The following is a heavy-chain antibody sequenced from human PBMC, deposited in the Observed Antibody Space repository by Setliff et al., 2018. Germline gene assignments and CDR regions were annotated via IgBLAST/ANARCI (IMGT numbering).Heavy chain of an antibody. CDR1: GGSFSSFY. CDR2: IYSRGST. V-gene: IGHV4-34*11. CDR3: AGVYGENDLPDI. D-gene: IGHD4-17*01. Sequence: SETLSLTCAVFGGSFSSFYWSWIRQPPGKGLEWTGSIYSRGSTFIYPSLRSRVTISADTSKNQFSLKLTSVTAADTAMYYCAGVYGENDLPDIWGQGTMVTVSS. J-gene: IGHJ3*02.